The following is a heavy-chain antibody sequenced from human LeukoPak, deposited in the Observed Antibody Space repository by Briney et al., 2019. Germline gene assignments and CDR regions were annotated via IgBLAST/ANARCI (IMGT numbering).Heavy chain of an antibody. Sequence: PSETLSLTCTVSGGSISSSSYYWGWIRQPPGKGLEWIGSIYYSGSTYYNPSLKSRVTISVDTSKNQFSLKLSSVTAADTAVYYCARDTSGEWFPYYYYYYYMDVWGKGTTVTVSS. CDR3: ARDTSGEWFPYYYYYYYMDV. J-gene: IGHJ6*03. D-gene: IGHD3-3*01. CDR2: IYYSGST. CDR1: GGSISSSSYY. V-gene: IGHV4-39*07.